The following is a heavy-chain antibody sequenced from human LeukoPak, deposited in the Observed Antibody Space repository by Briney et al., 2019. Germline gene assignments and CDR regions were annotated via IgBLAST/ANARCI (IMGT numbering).Heavy chain of an antibody. Sequence: GGSLRLSCAASGFTVSSNYMAWVRQAPGKGLEWVSAIYSGGSTYYTDSVKGRFSVSRDISKNTVYLQMNSLRVEDAAVYFCARDRLPPGTHSAYYHMDVWGKGTTVIVSS. V-gene: IGHV3-53*01. CDR3: ARDRLPPGTHSAYYHMDV. J-gene: IGHJ6*03. CDR1: GFTVSSNY. D-gene: IGHD4-11*01. CDR2: IYSGGST.